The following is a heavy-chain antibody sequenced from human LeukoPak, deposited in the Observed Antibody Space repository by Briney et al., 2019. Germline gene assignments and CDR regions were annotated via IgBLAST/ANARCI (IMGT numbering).Heavy chain of an antibody. J-gene: IGHJ4*02. CDR3: ARGHRKWGLAAQIYYFDY. CDR1: GYTFTSYD. D-gene: IGHD6-13*01. Sequence: ASVKVSCKASGYTFTSYDINWVRQATGQELEWMGWMNPNSGNTGYAQKFQGRVTMTRNTSISTAYMELSSLRSEDTAVYYCARGHRKWGLAAQIYYFDYWGQGTLVTVSS. CDR2: MNPNSGNT. V-gene: IGHV1-8*01.